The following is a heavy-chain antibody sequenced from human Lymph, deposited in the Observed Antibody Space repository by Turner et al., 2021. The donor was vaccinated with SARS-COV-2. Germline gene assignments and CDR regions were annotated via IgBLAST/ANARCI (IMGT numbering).Heavy chain of an antibody. J-gene: IGHJ4*02. D-gene: IGHD5-12*01. CDR1: GFTFSSYA. CDR2: ISGSGSNT. V-gene: IGHV3-23*01. Sequence: EVQLLESGGGLVQPGGSLRLSCAASGFTFSSYAMHWVRQAPGKGLEWVSGISGSGSNTYYADSVKGRFTISRDNSKNTLYLQMNSLRAEDTAVYFCAQDAGCICGNDCFDYWGQGTLVTVPS. CDR3: AQDAGCICGNDCFDY.